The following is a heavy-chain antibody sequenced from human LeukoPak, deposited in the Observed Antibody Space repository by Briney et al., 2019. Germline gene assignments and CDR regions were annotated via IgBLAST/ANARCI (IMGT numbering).Heavy chain of an antibody. CDR3: ASLTGDDPFDY. CDR2: ISGDGRYT. V-gene: IGHV3-43*02. CDR1: TVTFDDYG. Sequence: PGGSLRLSCAASTVTFDDYGMHWVRQAPGKGLEWVSLISGDGRYTNYIESVRGRFTISRDNRKSSLFLQMNSLRIEDTASYYCASLTGDDPFDYWGQGTLVTVSS. D-gene: IGHD3-9*01. J-gene: IGHJ4*02.